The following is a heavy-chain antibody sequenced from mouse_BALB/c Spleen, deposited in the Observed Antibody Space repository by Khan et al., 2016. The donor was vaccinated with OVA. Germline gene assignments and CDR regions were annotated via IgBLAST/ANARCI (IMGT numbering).Heavy chain of an antibody. J-gene: IGHJ1*01. Sequence: QIQLVQSGPELKKPGETVKISCKASGYTFTNYRMNWMKQAPGKGLKWMGWINTYTGQPTYADDFKGRFAFSLETSASTAYLQINSLKTEDMATXFCARETTYWYFDGWGAGTTVTVSS. V-gene: IGHV9-1*02. CDR1: GYTFTNYR. CDR3: ARETTYWYFDG. D-gene: IGHD1-1*01. CDR2: INTYTGQP.